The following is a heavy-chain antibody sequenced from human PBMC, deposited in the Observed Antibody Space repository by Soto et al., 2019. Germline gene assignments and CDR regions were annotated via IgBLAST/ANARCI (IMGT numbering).Heavy chain of an antibody. CDR3: ARIPCIAGSCFYDS. CDR2: ISPNGRDE. V-gene: IGHV3-7*03. CDR1: GFTFSNYW. Sequence: GGSLRLSCAASGFTFSNYWMSWVRQASGKGLEWVANISPNGRDERYVDSARGRVTISRDNANNVLYLQMNSLRDDDSAVYFCARIPCIAGSCFYDSWGQGTLVTVSS. J-gene: IGHJ4*02. D-gene: IGHD2-15*01.